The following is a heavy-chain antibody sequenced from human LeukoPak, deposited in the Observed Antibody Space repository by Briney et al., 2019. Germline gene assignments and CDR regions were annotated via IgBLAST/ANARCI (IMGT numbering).Heavy chain of an antibody. J-gene: IGHJ4*02. CDR1: GYTFTGYY. CDR3: ASARLRETGPSEFDY. Sequence: ASVKVSCKASGYTFTGYYMHWVRQAPGQGLEWMGWINPNSGGTNYAQKFQGRVTMTRDTSFRTAYMELSRLTSDGTAVYYCASARLRETGPSEFDYWGQGTLVTVSS. CDR2: INPNSGGT. V-gene: IGHV1-2*02. D-gene: IGHD1-1*01.